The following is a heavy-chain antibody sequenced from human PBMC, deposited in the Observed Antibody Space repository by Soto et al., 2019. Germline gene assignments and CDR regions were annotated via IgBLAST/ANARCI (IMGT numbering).Heavy chain of an antibody. CDR2: IKSKTDGGTT. J-gene: IGHJ4*02. V-gene: IGHV3-15*07. D-gene: IGHD1-26*01. CDR1: GFTFSNAW. Sequence: EVQLVESGGGLVKPGGSLRLSCAASGFTFSNAWMNWVRQAPGKGLEWVGRIKSKTDGGTTDYAAPVKGRFTISRDNSQYTLYRQMNSLKTEDTAVYYCTTAHSVQEKVGYSGSYDIRFDYWGQGTLVTVSS. CDR3: TTAHSVQEKVGYSGSYDIRFDY.